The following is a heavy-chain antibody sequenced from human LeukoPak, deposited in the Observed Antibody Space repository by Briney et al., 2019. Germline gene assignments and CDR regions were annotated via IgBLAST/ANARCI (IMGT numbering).Heavy chain of an antibody. CDR1: GGSISRNY. Sequence: SETLSLTCTVSGGSISRNYWNWIRQHPGKGLEWIGYIYYSGSTYYNPSLKSRVTISVDTSKNQFSLKLSSVTAADTAVYYCARGLGCSGGSCSADFDYWGQGTLVTVSS. CDR2: IYYSGST. V-gene: IGHV4-59*06. J-gene: IGHJ4*02. D-gene: IGHD2-15*01. CDR3: ARGLGCSGGSCSADFDY.